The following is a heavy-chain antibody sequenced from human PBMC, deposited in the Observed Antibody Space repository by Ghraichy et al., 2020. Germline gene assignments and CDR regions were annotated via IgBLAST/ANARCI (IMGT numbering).Heavy chain of an antibody. V-gene: IGHV4-39*01. J-gene: IGHJ5*02. CDR3: ARHFVRARFSASLYTWFDP. CDR1: GFSISGSSYY. CDR2: IYYSGTT. Sequence: SETLSLTCSVSGFSISGSSYYWGWIRQPPGKGLQCIGSIYYSGTTYYNPALKSRATISVDTSKNQISLRLSSVTASDTALYYCARHFVRARFSASLYTWFDPWGQGTLVTVSS. D-gene: IGHD3-16*01.